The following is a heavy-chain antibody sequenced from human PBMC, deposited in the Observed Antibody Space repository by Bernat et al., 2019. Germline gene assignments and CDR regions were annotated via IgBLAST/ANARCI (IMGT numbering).Heavy chain of an antibody. CDR3: AKDQDAYYYDSSGFADAFDI. J-gene: IGHJ3*02. CDR1: GFAFSRHA. D-gene: IGHD3-22*01. V-gene: IGHV3-23*01. CDR2: ISNSGGDT. Sequence: EMQLLESGGGLLQPGGSLRLSCAASGFAFSRHAMSWVRQAPGKGLEWVSGISNSGGDTYYADSVKGRFTISRDNSKNTLFLQMNSLRAEDTAIYYCAKDQDAYYYDSSGFADAFDIWGQGAMVTSSS.